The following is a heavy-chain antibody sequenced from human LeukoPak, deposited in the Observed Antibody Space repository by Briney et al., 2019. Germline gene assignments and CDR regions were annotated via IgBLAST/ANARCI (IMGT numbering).Heavy chain of an antibody. CDR2: IYTSGST. CDR1: GGSISSYY. CDR3: ARHLVLVRWSITHAFDI. D-gene: IGHD3-3*01. Sequence: SETLSLTCTVSGGSISSYYWSWIRQPAGKGLEWIGRIYTSGSTNYNPSLKSRVTISVDTSKNQFSLKLSSVTAADTAVYYCARHLVLVRWSITHAFDIWGQGTMVTVSS. V-gene: IGHV4-4*07. J-gene: IGHJ3*02.